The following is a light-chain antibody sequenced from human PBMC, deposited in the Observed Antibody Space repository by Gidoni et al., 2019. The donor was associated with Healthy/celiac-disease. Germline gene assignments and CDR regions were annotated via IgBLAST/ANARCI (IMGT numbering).Light chain of an antibody. CDR2: EVS. Sequence: QSALTQPASVSGSPGQSITISCTVTSSDVGSYNLVSWYQQHPGKAPKLIIYEVSKRPSGVSNRFSGSKSGNTASLTISGLQAEDEADYYCCSYAGSSRVFGGGTKLTVL. CDR1: SSDVGSYNL. V-gene: IGLV2-23*02. CDR3: CSYAGSSRV. J-gene: IGLJ3*02.